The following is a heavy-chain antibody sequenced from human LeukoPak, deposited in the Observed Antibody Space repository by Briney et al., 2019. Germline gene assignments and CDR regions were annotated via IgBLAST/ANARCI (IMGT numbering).Heavy chain of an antibody. CDR3: ARRYGRGVPKYYFDY. J-gene: IGHJ4*02. V-gene: IGHV5-51*01. Sequence: HGESLKISCKGSGYSFTSYWIGWVRQLPGKGLEWMGIIYPGDSDTRYRPSFQGQVTISADKSISTAYLQWSSLKASDTAMYYCARRYGRGVPKYYFDYWGQGTLVTVSS. CDR2: IYPGDSDT. D-gene: IGHD3-10*01. CDR1: GYSFTSYW.